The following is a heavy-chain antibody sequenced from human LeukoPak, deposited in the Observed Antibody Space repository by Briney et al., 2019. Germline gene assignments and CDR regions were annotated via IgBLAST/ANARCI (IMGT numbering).Heavy chain of an antibody. CDR1: GFTFSDYY. V-gene: IGHV3-11*01. D-gene: IGHD3-22*01. Sequence: PGGSLRLSCAASGFTFSDYYMSWIRLAPGKGLEWVSYISSSGSTIYYADSVKGRFTISRDNAKNSLYLQMNSLRAEDTAVYYCARDEAYYYDSSGYDYWGQGTLVTVSS. CDR2: ISSSGSTI. CDR3: ARDEAYYYDSSGYDY. J-gene: IGHJ4*02.